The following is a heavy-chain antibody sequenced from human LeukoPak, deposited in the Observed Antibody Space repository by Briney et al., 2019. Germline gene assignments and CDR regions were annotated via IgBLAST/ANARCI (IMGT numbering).Heavy chain of an antibody. V-gene: IGHV1-69*05. CDR2: IIPIFGTA. J-gene: IGHJ5*02. CDR3: ARTTWATYNTRRWFDP. CDR1: GGTFSSYA. D-gene: IGHD1-14*01. Sequence: ASVKVSCKASGGTFSSYAISWVRQAPGQGLEWMGRIIPIFGTANYAQKFQGRVTITTDESTSTAYMELSSLRSEDTAVYYCARTTWATYNTRRWFDPWGQGTLVAVSS.